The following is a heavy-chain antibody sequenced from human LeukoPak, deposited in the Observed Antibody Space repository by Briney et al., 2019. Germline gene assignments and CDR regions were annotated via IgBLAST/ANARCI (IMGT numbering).Heavy chain of an antibody. Sequence: GGSLRLSCEASGFTFTSYAMSWVRQAPGKGLEWVSAISGSGGSAYYADSVKGRFTISRDNSKNTLYLQMNSLRAEDTAVYYCAKEKDSRGYFDYWGQGTLVTVSS. J-gene: IGHJ4*02. D-gene: IGHD3-22*01. CDR3: AKEKDSRGYFDY. CDR2: ISGSGGSA. V-gene: IGHV3-23*01. CDR1: GFTFTSYA.